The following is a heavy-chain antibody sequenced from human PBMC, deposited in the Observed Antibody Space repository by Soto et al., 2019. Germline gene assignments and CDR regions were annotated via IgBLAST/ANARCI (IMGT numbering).Heavy chain of an antibody. D-gene: IGHD4-17*01. CDR3: ATPWTTVDAFEI. J-gene: IGHJ3*02. CDR1: GYTLTEIS. V-gene: IGHV1-24*01. CDR2: FDPEDGET. Sequence: GASGKVSCKGSGYTLTEISMHWVRQAPGKGLEWMGGFDPEDGETIYAQKFQGRVTMTEDTSTDTAYMELSSLRSEDTAVYYCATPWTTVDAFEIWGQGTMVTVAS.